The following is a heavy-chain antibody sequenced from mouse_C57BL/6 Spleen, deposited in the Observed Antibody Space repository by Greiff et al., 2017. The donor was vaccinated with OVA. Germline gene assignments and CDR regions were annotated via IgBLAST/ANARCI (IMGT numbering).Heavy chain of an antibody. CDR2: ILPGSGST. J-gene: IGHJ3*01. V-gene: IGHV1-9*01. Sequence: QVQLQQSGAELMKPGASVKLSCKATGYTFTGYWIEWVKQRPGHGLEWIGEILPGSGSTNYNEKFKGKATFTADTSSNTAYMQISSLTTEDSAIYYCARSHYDYDGGIFAYWGQGTLVTVSA. CDR3: ARSHYDYDGGIFAY. D-gene: IGHD2-4*01. CDR1: GYTFTGYW.